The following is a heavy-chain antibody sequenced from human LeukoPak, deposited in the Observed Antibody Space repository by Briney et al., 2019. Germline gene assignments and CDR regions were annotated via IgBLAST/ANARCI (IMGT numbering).Heavy chain of an antibody. CDR3: AKAMGSQTGFAYYFDY. V-gene: IGHV3-23*01. Sequence: GGSLRLSCAASGFTFSSYAMSWVRQAPGKGLEWVSAISGSGGSTYCADSVKGRFIISRDNSKNTLSLQMNSLRAEDTAVYYCAKAMGSQTGFAYYFDYWGQGTLVTVSS. J-gene: IGHJ4*02. CDR2: ISGSGGST. CDR1: GFTFSSYA. D-gene: IGHD3-9*01.